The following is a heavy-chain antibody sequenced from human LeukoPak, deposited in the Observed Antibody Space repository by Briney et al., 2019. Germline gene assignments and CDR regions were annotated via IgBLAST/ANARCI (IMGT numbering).Heavy chain of an antibody. J-gene: IGHJ5*02. V-gene: IGHV4-34*01. CDR3: ASHYDSSGFSWFDP. D-gene: IGHD3-22*01. CDR1: GGSFSGYY. Sequence: SETLSLTCAVYGGSFSGYYWSWIRQPPGKGLEWIGEINHSGSTNYNPSLKSRATISVDTSKNQFSLKLSSVTAADTAVYYCASHYDSSGFSWFDPWGQGTLVTVSS. CDR2: INHSGST.